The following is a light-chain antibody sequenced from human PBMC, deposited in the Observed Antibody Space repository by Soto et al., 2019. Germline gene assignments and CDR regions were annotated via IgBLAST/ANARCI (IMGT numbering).Light chain of an antibody. Sequence: QSALTQPASVSGSAGQSIAISCTGTSSDACSYNYVSWYQQLPGKAPKLMIYDVSNRPSGVSDRFSGSKSGNTASLTISGLQAEDEADYFCNSYTSSSTYVFGTGTKVTVL. CDR1: SSDACSYNY. J-gene: IGLJ1*01. CDR2: DVS. V-gene: IGLV2-14*03. CDR3: NSYTSSSTYV.